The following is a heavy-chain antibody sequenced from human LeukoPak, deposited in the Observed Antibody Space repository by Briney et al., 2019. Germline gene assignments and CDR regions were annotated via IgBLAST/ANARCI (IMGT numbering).Heavy chain of an antibody. CDR3: AKDQIPSYYDFMTGYYRSDAFDI. J-gene: IGHJ3*02. D-gene: IGHD3-9*01. CDR1: GFTFSSYA. Sequence: GGSLRLSCAASGFTFSSYAMSWVRQAPGKGLEWVSAISGSGGSTYYADSVKGRFTISRDNSKNTLYLQMTSLRADDTAVYYCAKDQIPSYYDFMTGYYRSDAFDIWGQGTMVTVSS. CDR2: ISGSGGST. V-gene: IGHV3-23*01.